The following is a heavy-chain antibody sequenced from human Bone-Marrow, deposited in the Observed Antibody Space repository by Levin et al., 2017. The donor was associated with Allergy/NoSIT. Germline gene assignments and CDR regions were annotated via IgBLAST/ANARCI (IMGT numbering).Heavy chain of an antibody. J-gene: IGHJ5*02. V-gene: IGHV2-70*04. CDR1: GFSLTTSGVR. D-gene: IGHD6-6*01. CDR2: IDWDDDK. Sequence: QTLSLTCTFSGFSLTTSGVRVTWIRQPPGKALEWLARIDWDDDKFYSTSLKTRLTISKDTSKNQVVLTMTDMDPVDTATYYCARITAAGSSTWFDPWGQGILVTVSS. CDR3: ARITAAGSSTWFDP.